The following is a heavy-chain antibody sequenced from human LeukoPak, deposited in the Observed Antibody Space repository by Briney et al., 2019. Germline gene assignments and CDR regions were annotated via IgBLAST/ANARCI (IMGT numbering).Heavy chain of an antibody. Sequence: PGGSLRLSRAASGFTFSRYAMNWVRQAPGKGLQGVSYINTDSSDIHYADSLKGRFTISRDNARNTLYLQLSSLRAEDSAVYYCARDTFQPGLIDSWGQGTVVTVSS. D-gene: IGHD2-2*01. CDR3: ARDTFQPGLIDS. V-gene: IGHV3-21*05. J-gene: IGHJ4*02. CDR1: GFTFSRYA. CDR2: INTDSSDI.